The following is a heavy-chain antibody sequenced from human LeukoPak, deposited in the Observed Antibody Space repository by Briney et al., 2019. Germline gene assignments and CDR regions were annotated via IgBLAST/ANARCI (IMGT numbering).Heavy chain of an antibody. Sequence: ASVKVSCKASGYTFTGYYMHWVRQAPGQGLEWMGWINPNSGGTNYAQKFQGRVTMTRDTSISTAYMELSRLRSDDTAVYYCARVKSTTGTTGRYDAFDIWGQGTMVTVSS. V-gene: IGHV1-2*02. CDR1: GYTFTGYY. J-gene: IGHJ3*02. D-gene: IGHD1-1*01. CDR2: INPNSGGT. CDR3: ARVKSTTGTTGRYDAFDI.